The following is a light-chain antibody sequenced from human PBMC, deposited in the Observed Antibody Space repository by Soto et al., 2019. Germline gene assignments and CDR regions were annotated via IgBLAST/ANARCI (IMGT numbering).Light chain of an antibody. Sequence: QSALTQPASVSGSPGQSITISCTGTSSDVGGYNYVSWYQQHPGKAPKLMIYEVSNRPSGVSNRFSGSKSGNTASLTISGLQAEDEADYYCSSYTSSSTLSVFGNGTKVTVL. J-gene: IGLJ1*01. V-gene: IGLV2-14*01. CDR2: EVS. CDR1: SSDVGGYNY. CDR3: SSYTSSSTLSV.